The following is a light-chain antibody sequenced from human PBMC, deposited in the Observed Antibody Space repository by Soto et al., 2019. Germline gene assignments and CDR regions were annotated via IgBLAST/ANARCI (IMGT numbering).Light chain of an antibody. CDR3: CSYAGSSTHVV. Sequence: SALTQPASVSGSPGQSITISCTGTSSDVGSYNIVSWYQQHPGKAPKLMIYEGSKRPSGVSNRFSGSKSGNTASLTISGLQAEDEADYYCCSYAGSSTHVVFGGGTKLTVL. J-gene: IGLJ2*01. CDR1: SSDVGSYNI. V-gene: IGLV2-23*01. CDR2: EGS.